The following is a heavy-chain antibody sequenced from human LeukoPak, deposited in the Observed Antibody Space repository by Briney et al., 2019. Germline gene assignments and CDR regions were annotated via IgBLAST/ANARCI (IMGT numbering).Heavy chain of an antibody. Sequence: PSETLSLTCTVSGGSISSYYWSWIRQPPGKGLEWIAYMSNSGSTYYNPSLKSRVTISVDTSKNQFSLKLSSVTAADTAVYYCARVLGYCSSTSCYLYFQHWGQGTLVTVSS. CDR2: MSNSGST. CDR3: ARVLGYCSSTSCYLYFQH. CDR1: GGSISSYY. J-gene: IGHJ1*01. V-gene: IGHV4-59*12. D-gene: IGHD2-2*01.